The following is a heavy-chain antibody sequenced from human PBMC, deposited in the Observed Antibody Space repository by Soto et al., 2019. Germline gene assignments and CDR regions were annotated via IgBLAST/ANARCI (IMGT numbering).Heavy chain of an antibody. CDR1: GFTFSSYG. CDR3: AKDRAYTAMDHGAFDI. CDR2: ISYDGSNK. V-gene: IGHV3-30*18. J-gene: IGHJ3*02. Sequence: GGSLRLSCAASGFTFSSYGMHWVRQAPGKGLEWVAVISYDGSNKYYADSVKGRFTISRDNSKNTLYLQMNSLRAEDTAVYYCAKDRAYTAMDHGAFDIWGQGTMVTVSS. D-gene: IGHD5-18*01.